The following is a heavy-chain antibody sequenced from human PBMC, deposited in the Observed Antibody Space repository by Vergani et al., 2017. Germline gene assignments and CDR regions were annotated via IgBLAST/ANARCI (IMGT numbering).Heavy chain of an antibody. Sequence: QVQLVQSGAEVKKPGSSVKVSCKASGGTFSSYAISWVRQAPGQGLEWMGGIIPIFGTANYAQKFQGRVTITADESTSTAYMDLSSLRSEDTAVYYCAGSIAAAGSGKYYFDYWGQGTLVTVSS. CDR2: IIPIFGTA. CDR3: AGSIAAAGSGKYYFDY. V-gene: IGHV1-69*01. CDR1: GGTFSSYA. J-gene: IGHJ4*02. D-gene: IGHD6-13*01.